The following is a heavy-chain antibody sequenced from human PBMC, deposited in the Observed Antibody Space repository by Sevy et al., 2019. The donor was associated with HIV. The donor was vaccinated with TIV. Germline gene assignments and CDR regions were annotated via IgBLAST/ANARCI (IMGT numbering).Heavy chain of an antibody. D-gene: IGHD3-22*01. CDR1: GFSFSKYG. J-gene: IGHJ4*02. V-gene: IGHV3-33*01. CDR2: IWCDGSSE. CDR3: VRGADYYDRGGANCDS. Sequence: GESLKISCAASGFSFSKYGMHWVRQAPGKGLEWVALIWCDGSSEYYADSVKGRFTISRDNSNNTLYLQVNSLRAEDTAVYYCVRGADYYDRGGANCDSWGQGTLVTVSS.